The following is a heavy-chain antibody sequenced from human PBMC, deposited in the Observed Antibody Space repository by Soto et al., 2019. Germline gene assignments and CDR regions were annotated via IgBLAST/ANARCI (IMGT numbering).Heavy chain of an antibody. CDR2: IYHSGST. J-gene: IGHJ4*02. CDR3: ARAGGLGAVAVDY. V-gene: IGHV4-30-2*01. CDR1: GGSISSGGYS. Sequence: QLQLQESGSGLVKPSQTLSLTCAVSGGSISSGGYSWSWIRQPPGKGLEWTGYIYHSGSTYYNPSLKSGVTISVDRSKNQFSLKLSSVTAADTAVYYCARAGGLGAVAVDYWCQGTLVTVSS. D-gene: IGHD6-19*01.